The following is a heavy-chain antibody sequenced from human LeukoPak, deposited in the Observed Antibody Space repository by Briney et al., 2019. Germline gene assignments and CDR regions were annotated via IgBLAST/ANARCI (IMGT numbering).Heavy chain of an antibody. D-gene: IGHD4-23*01. V-gene: IGHV1-2*02. CDR2: INPNSGGT. Sequence: ASVKVSCKASGYTFTAYYIHWVRQAPGQGLEWMGWINPNSGGTNYALKFRGRATMTRDTSISTASMELSRLRSDDTAVYYCARPQDHGGNVENFDIWGQGTMVTVSS. CDR3: ARPQDHGGNVENFDI. J-gene: IGHJ3*02. CDR1: GYTFTAYY.